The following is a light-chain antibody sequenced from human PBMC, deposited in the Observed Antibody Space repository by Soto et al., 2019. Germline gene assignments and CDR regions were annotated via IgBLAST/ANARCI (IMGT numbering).Light chain of an antibody. CDR3: SSYAGSSNV. CDR2: EVN. V-gene: IGLV2-8*01. J-gene: IGLJ1*01. CDR1: SSDVGGYNY. Sequence: QSALTQPPSASLSPGQSVAMSCTGTSSDVGGYNYVSLYQQHPGKAPKLMIYEVNKRPSGVPDRFSGSKSGNTASLTVSGLQAEDEADYYCSSYAGSSNVFGTGTKVTVL.